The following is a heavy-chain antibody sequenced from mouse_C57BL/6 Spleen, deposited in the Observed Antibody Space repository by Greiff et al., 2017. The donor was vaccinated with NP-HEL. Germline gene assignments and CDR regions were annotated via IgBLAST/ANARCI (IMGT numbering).Heavy chain of an antibody. CDR1: GFTFSSYG. CDR2: ISSGGSYT. CDR3: ARQDAMDY. Sequence: VKLMESGGDLVKPGGSLKLSCAASGFTFSSYGMSWVRQTPDKRLEWVATISSGGSYTYYPDSVKGRFTISRDNAKTTLYLQMRSLRSEDTAMYYCARQDAMDYWGQGTSVTVSS. J-gene: IGHJ4*01. V-gene: IGHV5-6*01.